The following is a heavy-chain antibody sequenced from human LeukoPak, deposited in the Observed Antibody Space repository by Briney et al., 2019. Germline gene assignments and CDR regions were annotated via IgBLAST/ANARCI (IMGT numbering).Heavy chain of an antibody. Sequence: GASVKVSCKASGYSFTSYGIGWVRQAPGQGLEWMGWISAYNGNTNYAQKLQGRVTMTTDTSTSTAYMELRSLRSDDTAVYYCARAGASNSYCSGGSCYQNWFDPWGQGTLVTVSS. D-gene: IGHD2-15*01. CDR1: GYSFTSYG. J-gene: IGHJ5*02. CDR2: ISAYNGNT. CDR3: ARAGASNSYCSGGSCYQNWFDP. V-gene: IGHV1-18*01.